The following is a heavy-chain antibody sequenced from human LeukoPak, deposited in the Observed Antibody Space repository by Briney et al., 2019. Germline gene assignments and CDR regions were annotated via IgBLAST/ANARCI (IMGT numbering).Heavy chain of an antibody. J-gene: IGHJ2*01. CDR1: GSTFDDYA. CDR3: AKVNRNDSTGFDL. D-gene: IGHD3-22*01. V-gene: IGHV3-9*03. Sequence: GGSLRLSCAAFGSTFDDYAMHWVRQAPGKGLEWVSGINWNGGTTSYADAVKGRFTVSRDNAKNSLYLQMDGLRTDDMALYYCAKVNRNDSTGFDLWGRGTLVTVSS. CDR2: INWNGGTT.